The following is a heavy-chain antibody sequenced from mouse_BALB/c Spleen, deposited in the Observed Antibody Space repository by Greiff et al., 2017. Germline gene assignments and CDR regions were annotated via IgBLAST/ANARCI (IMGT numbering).Heavy chain of an antibody. V-gene: IGHV1-5*01. CDR3: TRPYYYGSSYVGYFDV. D-gene: IGHD1-1*01. CDR1: GYTFTSYW. J-gene: IGHJ1*01. Sequence: VQLQQSGTVLARPGASVKMSCKASGYTFTSYWMHWVNQRPGQGLEWIGAFYPGNSDTSYNQKFKGKAKLTAVTSTSTAYMELSSLTNEDSAVYYCTRPYYYGSSYVGYFDVWGAGTTVTVSS. CDR2: FYPGNSDT.